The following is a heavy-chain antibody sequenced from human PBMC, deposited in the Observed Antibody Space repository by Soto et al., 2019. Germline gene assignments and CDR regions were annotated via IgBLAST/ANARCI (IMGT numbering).Heavy chain of an antibody. CDR3: ARDRGSDSSGSLRFDY. CDR1: GGTIYSRDG. CDR2: IYHSGST. V-gene: IGHV4-4*02. D-gene: IGHD3-22*01. Sequence: PSGTMALTCAVSGGTIYSRDGGSWVNKPSGKGLEWIGEIYHSGSTNYNPSLKSRVTISVDKSKNQFSLKLSSVTAADTAVYYCARDRGSDSSGSLRFDYWGQGTLVTVSS. J-gene: IGHJ4*02.